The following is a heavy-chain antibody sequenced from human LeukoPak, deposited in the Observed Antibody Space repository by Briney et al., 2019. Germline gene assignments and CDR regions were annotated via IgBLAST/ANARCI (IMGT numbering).Heavy chain of an antibody. J-gene: IGHJ6*03. CDR1: GGSFSGYY. V-gene: IGHV4-34*01. Sequence: SETLSLTCAVYGGSFSGYYWSWIRQPPGKGLEWIGEINHSGSTNYNPSLKSRVTISVDTYKNQFSLKLSSVTAADTAVYYCARGRRYYDSSGYYFPGHWYYYYYMDVWGKGTTVTVSS. CDR2: INHSGST. D-gene: IGHD3-22*01. CDR3: ARGRRYYDSSGYYFPGHWYYYYYMDV.